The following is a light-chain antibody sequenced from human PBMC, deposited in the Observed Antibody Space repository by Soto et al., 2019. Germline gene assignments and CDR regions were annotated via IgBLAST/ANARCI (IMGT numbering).Light chain of an antibody. CDR1: SSDVGGYNY. CDR3: SSYAASNNFYFV. J-gene: IGLJ3*02. V-gene: IGLV2-8*01. CDR2: EVT. Sequence: QSVLAQPPSASGSPGQSVTISCTGTSSDVGGYNYVSWYQQYPGRAPKLMIYEVTKRPSGVPDRFSGSKSGNTASLTVSGLQAEDEADYYWSSYAASNNFYFVFGGGTK.